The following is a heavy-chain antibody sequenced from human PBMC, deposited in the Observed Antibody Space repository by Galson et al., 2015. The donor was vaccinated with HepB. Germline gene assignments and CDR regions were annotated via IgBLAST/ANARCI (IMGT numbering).Heavy chain of an antibody. CDR1: GDSVSSNSSL. J-gene: IGHJ4*02. Sequence: CAISGDSVSSNSSLWNRIRQSPSRGLEWLGRTYYRSKWNNDYAVSVKGRISITSDTSKNHFSLQLNSVTPEDTAVYFCARVLRLRKGYKSPFDYWGQGTLVTVSS. D-gene: IGHD5-24*01. CDR2: TYYRSKWNN. V-gene: IGHV6-1*01. CDR3: ARVLRLRKGYKSPFDY.